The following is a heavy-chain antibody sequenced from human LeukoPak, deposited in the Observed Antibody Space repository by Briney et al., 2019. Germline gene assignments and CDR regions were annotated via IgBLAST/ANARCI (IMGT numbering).Heavy chain of an antibody. CDR1: GYTFTGYY. CDR2: INPNSGGT. D-gene: IGHD2/OR15-2a*01. CDR3: ARYLSNYYYYYIDV. J-gene: IGHJ6*03. V-gene: IGHV1-2*02. Sequence: GASVKVSCEASGYTFTGYYMHWVRQAPGQGLEWMGWINPNSGGTNYAQKFQGRVTMTRDTSISTAYMELSRLRSDDTAVYYCARYLSNYYYYYIDVWGKGTTVTISS.